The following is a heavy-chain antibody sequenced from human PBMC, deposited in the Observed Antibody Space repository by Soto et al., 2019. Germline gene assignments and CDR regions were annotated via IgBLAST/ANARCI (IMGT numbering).Heavy chain of an antibody. CDR2: TNEDGSIT. CDR1: GFIFSSYW. D-gene: IGHD3-16*01. CDR3: TRVIGGRGRY. J-gene: IGHJ4*02. V-gene: IGHV3-74*01. Sequence: PGGSLRLSSEVSGFIFSSYWMHWVRQVPGKGLVWVSRTNEDGSITNYAASVRGRFTISRDNAKNTLYLEMNSLRVEDTAVYYCTRVIGGRGRYWVQGTLVTVSS.